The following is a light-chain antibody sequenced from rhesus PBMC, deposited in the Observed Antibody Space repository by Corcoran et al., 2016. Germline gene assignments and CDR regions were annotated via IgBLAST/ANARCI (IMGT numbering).Light chain of an antibody. CDR3: QQYDDLPYS. CDR1: KGIRSW. CDR2: TAF. Sequence: DIQMTKSPSSLSASVGDKVTITCHASKGIRSWLAWYQQKPGKSPKHLIYTAFSLQSGDPSRFSGSGSGPDYTLTISSLQPEDFATYYCQQYDDLPYSFGQGTKVEIK. V-gene: IGKV1-19*01. J-gene: IGKJ2*01.